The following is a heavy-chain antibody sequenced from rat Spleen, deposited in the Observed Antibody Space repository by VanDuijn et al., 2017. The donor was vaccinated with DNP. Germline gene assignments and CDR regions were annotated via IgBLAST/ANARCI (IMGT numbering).Heavy chain of an antibody. CDR1: GFTFNDHY. CDR2: ISYNGGSP. D-gene: IGHD1-12*01. J-gene: IGHJ4*01. V-gene: IGHV5-7*01. CDR3: ARHRTIMPYYYAMDA. Sequence: EVKLVESGGGLVQPGRSLKLSCAASGFTFNDHYMAWVRQAPTKGLEWVATISYNGGSPYYRDSVKGRFTISRDNAQSTLYLQMDSLRSEDTATYYCARHRTIMPYYYAMDAWGQGASVTVSS.